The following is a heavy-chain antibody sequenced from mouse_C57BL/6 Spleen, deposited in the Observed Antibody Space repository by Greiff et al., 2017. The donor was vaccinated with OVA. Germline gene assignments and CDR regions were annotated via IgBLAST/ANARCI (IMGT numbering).Heavy chain of an antibody. V-gene: IGHV1-61*01. D-gene: IGHD1-1*01. CDR1: GYTFTSYW. CDR3: ARSDYGSSGYFDV. J-gene: IGHJ1*03. CDR2: IYPSDSET. Sequence: QVQLQQPGAELVRPGSSVKLSCKASGYTFTSYWMDWVKQRPGQGLEWIGNIYPSDSETHYNQKFKDKATLTVDKSSSTAYMQLSSLTSEDSAVYYCARSDYGSSGYFDVWGTGTTVTVSS.